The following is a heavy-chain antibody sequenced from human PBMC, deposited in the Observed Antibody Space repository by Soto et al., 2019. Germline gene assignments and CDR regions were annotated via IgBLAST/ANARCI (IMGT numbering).Heavy chain of an antibody. D-gene: IGHD1-1*01. V-gene: IGHV3-74*01. CDR2: INSDGSST. J-gene: IGHJ6*02. CDR3: ALWNYYYYGMDV. Sequence: GGSLRLSCAASGSTFSSYWMHWVRQAPGKGLVWVSRINSDGSSTSYADSVKGRFTISRDNAKNTLYLQMNSLRAEDTAVYYCALWNYYYYGMDVWGQETTVTVSS. CDR1: GSTFSSYW.